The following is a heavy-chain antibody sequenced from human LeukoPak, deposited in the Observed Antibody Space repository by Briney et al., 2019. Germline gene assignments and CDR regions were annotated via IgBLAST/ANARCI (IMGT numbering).Heavy chain of an antibody. CDR1: GYSFTAYY. V-gene: IGHV1-2*02. CDR3: SRQDASQIFDT. J-gene: IGHJ5*02. Sequence: ASVKVSCEASGYSFTAYYIHWVRQAPGQGLEWMGRINPYNGDTNYAQKFQGRVTMTRDMSSNTAHMEVTTLDDTAMSYCSRQDASQIFDTWGQGSLVSVS. CDR2: INPYNGDT. D-gene: IGHD3-16*01.